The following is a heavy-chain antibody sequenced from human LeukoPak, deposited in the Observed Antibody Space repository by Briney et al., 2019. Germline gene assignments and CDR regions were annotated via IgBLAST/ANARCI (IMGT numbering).Heavy chain of an antibody. CDR2: ISSSSSTI. CDR3: ARDHPGEYQLLPRSPNYFDY. J-gene: IGHJ4*02. V-gene: IGHV3-48*01. CDR1: GFTFSSYS. D-gene: IGHD2-2*01. Sequence: PGGSLRLSCAASGFTFSSYSMNWVRQAPGKGLEWVSYISSSSSTIYYADSVKGRFTISRDNAKNSLYLQMNSLRAEDTAVYYCARDHPGEYQLLPRSPNYFDYWGQGTLVTVSS.